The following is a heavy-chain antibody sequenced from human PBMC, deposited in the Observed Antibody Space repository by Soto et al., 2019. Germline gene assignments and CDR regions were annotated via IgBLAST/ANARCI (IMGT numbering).Heavy chain of an antibody. D-gene: IGHD3-10*01. CDR3: AQLLTMVRGANWFDP. CDR2: IYWDDDK. Sequence: SGPTLVNPTQTLTLTCTFSGFSLSTSGVGVGWIRQPPGKALEWLALIYWDDDKRYSPSLKSRLTITKDTSKNQVVLTMTNMDPVDTATYYRAQLLTMVRGANWFDPWGQGTLVTVSS. CDR1: GFSLSTSGVG. J-gene: IGHJ5*02. V-gene: IGHV2-5*02.